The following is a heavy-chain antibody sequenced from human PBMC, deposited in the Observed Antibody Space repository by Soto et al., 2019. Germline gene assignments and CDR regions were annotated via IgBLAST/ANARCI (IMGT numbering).Heavy chain of an antibody. CDR1: GGSFNAYY. CDR2: INHSGSA. CDR3: ASRLIVVVPGPGNGSFDY. D-gene: IGHD2-2*01. J-gene: IGHJ4*02. Sequence: PSETLSLTCAVYGGSFNAYYWSWIRQPPGKGLEWIGEINHSGSASYNPSLKSRVTISVDTSKNQFSLKMSSVTAADTAVYYCASRLIVVVPGPGNGSFDYWGKATLLTVSS. V-gene: IGHV4-34*01.